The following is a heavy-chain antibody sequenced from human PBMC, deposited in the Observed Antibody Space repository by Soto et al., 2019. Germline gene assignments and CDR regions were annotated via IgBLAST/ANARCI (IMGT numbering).Heavy chain of an antibody. J-gene: IGHJ5*02. CDR2: IYNSGNT. CDR3: ARGSDGVWNWFDP. Sequence: SSETLSLTCAVSGGSISSGFYSWSWIRQPPGQGLEWIGYIYNSGNTYYNPSLMSRVTISVDRSQNHFSLKLTSVTAADTAVYYCARGSDGVWNWFDPWGQGTQVTVSS. V-gene: IGHV4-30-2*01. CDR1: GGSISSGFYS. D-gene: IGHD2-21*02.